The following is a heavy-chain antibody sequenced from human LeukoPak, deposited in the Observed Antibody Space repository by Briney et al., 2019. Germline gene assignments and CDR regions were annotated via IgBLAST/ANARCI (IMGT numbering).Heavy chain of an antibody. CDR1: GYSISSGYY. D-gene: IGHD1-26*01. CDR3: ARVARIVGAPTQRNYYYYYMDV. J-gene: IGHJ6*03. Sequence: PSETLSLTCTVSGYSISSGYYWGWIRQPPGKGLEWIGSIYHSGSTYYNPSLKSRVTISVDTSKNQFSLKLSSVTAADTAVYYCARVARIVGAPTQRNYYYYYMDVWGKGTTVTISS. CDR2: IYHSGST. V-gene: IGHV4-38-2*02.